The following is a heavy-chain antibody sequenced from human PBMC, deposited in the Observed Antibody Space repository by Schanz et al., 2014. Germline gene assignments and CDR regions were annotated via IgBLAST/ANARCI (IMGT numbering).Heavy chain of an antibody. Sequence: QVHLVESGGGVVQPGRSLRLSCAASGFTFSSYGMHWVRQAPGKGLEWVAIISLDGSNQYYADSVKGRFTISRDNSKNTVYLQMNSLRPEDTAVYYCAKDENWALTDYWGQGTLVTVSS. CDR2: ISLDGSNQ. D-gene: IGHD7-27*01. CDR3: AKDENWALTDY. CDR1: GFTFSSYG. J-gene: IGHJ4*02. V-gene: IGHV3-30*18.